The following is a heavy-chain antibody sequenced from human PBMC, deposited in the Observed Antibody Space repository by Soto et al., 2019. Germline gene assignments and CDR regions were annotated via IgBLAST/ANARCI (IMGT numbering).Heavy chain of an antibody. CDR1: GFTFSSYA. CDR3: AKDHSSSWYRSGFGWFDP. D-gene: IGHD6-13*01. J-gene: IGHJ5*02. V-gene: IGHV3-23*01. Sequence: EVQLLESGGGLVQPGGSLRLSCAASGFTFSSYAMSWVRQAPGKGLEWVSAISGSGGSTYYADSVKGRFTISRDNSKNPLYLQMNSLRAEDTAVYYCAKDHSSSWYRSGFGWFDPWGQGTLVTVSS. CDR2: ISGSGGST.